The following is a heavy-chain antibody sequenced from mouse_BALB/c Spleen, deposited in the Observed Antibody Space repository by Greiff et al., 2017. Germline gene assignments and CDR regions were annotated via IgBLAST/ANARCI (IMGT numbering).Heavy chain of an antibody. CDR1: GFTFSDYY. CDR2: ISDGGSYT. Sequence: DVQLVESGGGLVKPGGSLKLSCAASGFTFSDYYMYWVRQTPEKRLEWVATISDGGSYTYYPDSVKGRFTISRDNAKNNLYLQMSSLKSEDTAMYYCARGRRFPYAMDYWGQGTSVTVSS. V-gene: IGHV5-4*02. CDR3: ARGRRFPYAMDY. D-gene: IGHD1-2*01. J-gene: IGHJ4*01.